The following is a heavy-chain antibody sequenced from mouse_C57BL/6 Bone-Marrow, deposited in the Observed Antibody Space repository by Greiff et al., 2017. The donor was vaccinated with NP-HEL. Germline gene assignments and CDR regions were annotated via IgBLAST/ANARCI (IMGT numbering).Heavy chain of an antibody. D-gene: IGHD2-12*01. V-gene: IGHV14-4*01. CDR3: TTYSHGGY. Sequence: EVKLVESGAELVRPGASVKLSCTASGFNIKDDYMHWVKQRPEQGLEWIGWIDPENGDTEYASKFQGKATITADTSSNTAYLQLSSLTSEDTAVYYCTTYSHGGYWGQGTTLTVSS. J-gene: IGHJ2*01. CDR2: IDPENGDT. CDR1: GFNIKDDY.